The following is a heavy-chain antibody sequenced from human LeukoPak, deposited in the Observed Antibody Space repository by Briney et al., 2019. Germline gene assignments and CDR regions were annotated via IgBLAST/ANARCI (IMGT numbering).Heavy chain of an antibody. V-gene: IGHV4-39*01. CDR2: ICYSGTT. D-gene: IGHD6-25*01. Sequence: SDTLSLTCTVSGDSISSSSFYWVWVRQPPGKGLEWIGSICYSGTTFYNPSLKSRVAISVDTSKNQFSLRLSSVTAADTAVYFCARRRIAATVDHWGQGTLVTVSS. CDR1: GDSISSSSFY. CDR3: ARRRIAATVDH. J-gene: IGHJ4*02.